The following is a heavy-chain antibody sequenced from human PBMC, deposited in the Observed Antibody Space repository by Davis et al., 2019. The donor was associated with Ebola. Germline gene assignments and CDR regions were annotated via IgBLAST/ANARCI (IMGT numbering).Heavy chain of an antibody. J-gene: IGHJ5*02. CDR3: ASNSSSSPWFDP. V-gene: IGHV4-39*07. D-gene: IGHD6-6*01. CDR2: IYYSGSR. CDR1: GGSVTSGIHY. Sequence: PSETLSLTCTVSGGSVTSGIHYWGWIRQPPGKGLEWIATIYYSGSRYFNPSLTSRLSISIDTSGNQFSLNLRSVTAADTAVYYCASNSSSSPWFDPRGPGTLVTVSS.